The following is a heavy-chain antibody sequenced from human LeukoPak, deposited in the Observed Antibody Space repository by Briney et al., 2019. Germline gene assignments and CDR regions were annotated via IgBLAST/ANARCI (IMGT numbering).Heavy chain of an antibody. Sequence: SETLSLTCAVYGGSFSGYYWTWIRQPPGKGLEWIGEINYSGSTNYNPSLKSRVTISVDTSKNQFSLKLSSVTAADTAVCYCARGPSERYYESSGYYYFDYWGQGTLVTVSS. CDR2: INYSGST. V-gene: IGHV4-34*01. CDR3: ARGPSERYYESSGYYYFDY. CDR1: GGSFSGYY. J-gene: IGHJ4*02. D-gene: IGHD3-22*01.